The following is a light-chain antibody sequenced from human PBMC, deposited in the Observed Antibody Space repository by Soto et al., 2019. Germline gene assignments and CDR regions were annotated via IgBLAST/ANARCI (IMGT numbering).Light chain of an antibody. CDR3: QQYHNLPYT. V-gene: IGKV1-33*01. CDR1: QGIRNY. CDR2: DAS. J-gene: IGKJ2*01. Sequence: DIQMSQSPSSLSASVGDRVTITCQASQGIRNYLNWYRQKPGKVPKLLIYDASSLETGVPSRFSGSGSGTYFTFTISSLQPEDIATYYCQQYHNLPYTFGQGSKLEIK.